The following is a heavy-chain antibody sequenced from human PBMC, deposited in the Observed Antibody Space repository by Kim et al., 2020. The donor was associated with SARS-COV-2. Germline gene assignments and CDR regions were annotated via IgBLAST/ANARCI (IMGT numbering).Heavy chain of an antibody. CDR3: ARYSGTYWRFDY. D-gene: IGHD1-26*01. CDR1: GYTFTGYY. J-gene: IGHJ4*02. V-gene: IGHV1-2*02. CDR2: INPNSDVT. Sequence: ASVKVSCKASGYTFTGYYMHWVRQAPGQGLEWMVWINPNSDVTNSAQKFQGRVTMTRDTSISTAYMELSSLRSDDTAVYYCARYSGTYWRFDYWGQGTLV.